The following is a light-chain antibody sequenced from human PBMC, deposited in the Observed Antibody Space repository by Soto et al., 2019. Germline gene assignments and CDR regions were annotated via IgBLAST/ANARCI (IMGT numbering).Light chain of an antibody. CDR1: QSVSSY. CDR2: DAS. CDR3: QQYGSSLWT. V-gene: IGKV3-20*01. J-gene: IGKJ1*01. Sequence: PGEIGTLSCRASQSVSSYLAWFQQKPGQAPRLLIYDASNRATGIPDRFSGSGSGTDFTLTISRLEPEDFAVYYCQQYGSSLWTFGQGTKVDIK.